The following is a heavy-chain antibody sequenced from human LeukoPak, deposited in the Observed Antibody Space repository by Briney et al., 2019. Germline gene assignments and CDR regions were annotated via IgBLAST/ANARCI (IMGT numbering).Heavy chain of an antibody. V-gene: IGHV1-18*01. CDR2: ISAYNGNT. D-gene: IGHD3-22*01. CDR3: ARYSLGYYDSSGYYNFDY. CDR1: GYTFTSYG. J-gene: IGHJ4*02. Sequence: ASVKVSCKASGYTFTSYGISWVRQAPGQGLEWMGWISAYNGNTNYAQKLQGRVTITADESTSTAYMELSSLRSEDTAVYYCARYSLGYYDSSGYYNFDYWGQGTLVTVSS.